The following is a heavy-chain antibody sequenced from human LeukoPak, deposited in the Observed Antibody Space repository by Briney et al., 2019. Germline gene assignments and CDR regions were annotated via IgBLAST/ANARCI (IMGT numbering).Heavy chain of an antibody. J-gene: IGHJ6*03. V-gene: IGHV4-4*07. Sequence: SETLSLTCTVSGGSISSYYWSWIRQPAGKGLEWIGRIYTSGSTNYNPALKSRVTMSVDTSKNQFSLKLSSVTAADTAVYYCARYNYDFWSGYYNYYYYMDVWGKGTTVTVSS. CDR1: GGSISSYY. D-gene: IGHD3-3*01. CDR3: ARYNYDFWSGYYNYYYYMDV. CDR2: IYTSGST.